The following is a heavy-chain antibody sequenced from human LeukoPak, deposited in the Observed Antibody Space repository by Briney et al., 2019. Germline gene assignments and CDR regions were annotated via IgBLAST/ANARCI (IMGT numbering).Heavy chain of an antibody. CDR2: ISWNSGNI. V-gene: IGHV3-9*01. CDR1: GFNFDDYA. Sequence: GGSLRLSCAASGFNFDDYAMHWVRQAPGKGLEWVSGISWNSGNIAYADSVKGRFTISRDSAKTSLYLQINNLRAEGTALYYCAKAHDYGDYAGFDYWGQGTLVSVSS. D-gene: IGHD4-17*01. J-gene: IGHJ4*02. CDR3: AKAHDYGDYAGFDY.